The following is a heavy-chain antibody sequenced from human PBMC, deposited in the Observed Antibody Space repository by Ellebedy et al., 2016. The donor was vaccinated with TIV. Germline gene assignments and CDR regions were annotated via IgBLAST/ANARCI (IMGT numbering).Heavy chain of an antibody. V-gene: IGHV3-33*01. CDR1: GFTFSNYG. Sequence: GESLKISCAASGFTFSNYGMHWVRQAPGKGLEWVALIWYEGSYKYYGDSVKGRFTISRDDSKNTVYLQMNSLRADDTAIYHCARGPLGGTPRAFDSWGQGTLVTVSS. D-gene: IGHD1-26*01. J-gene: IGHJ4*02. CDR2: IWYEGSYK. CDR3: ARGPLGGTPRAFDS.